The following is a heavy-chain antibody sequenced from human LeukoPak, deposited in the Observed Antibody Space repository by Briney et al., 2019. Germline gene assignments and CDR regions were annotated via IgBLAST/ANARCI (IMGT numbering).Heavy chain of an antibody. Sequence: SETLSLTCTVSGGSINSYYWSWIRQPPGKGLEWIGEINHSGSTNYNPSLKSRVTISVDTSKNQFSLKLSSVTAADTAVYYCAGEYYDILTGYYDDAFDIWGQGTMVTVSS. J-gene: IGHJ3*02. D-gene: IGHD3-9*01. CDR1: GGSINSYY. CDR3: AGEYYDILTGYYDDAFDI. V-gene: IGHV4-34*01. CDR2: INHSGST.